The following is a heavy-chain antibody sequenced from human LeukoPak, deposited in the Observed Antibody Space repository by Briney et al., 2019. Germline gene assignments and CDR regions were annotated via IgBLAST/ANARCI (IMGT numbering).Heavy chain of an antibody. V-gene: IGHV3-48*03. CDR3: AELGITMIGGV. D-gene: IGHD3-10*02. J-gene: IGHJ6*03. Sequence: VGCLSLSCAASGVTFSIYEMNWVRQAPGKGLEWVSYISSSGSTIYYADSVKGRFTISRDNAKNSLYLQMNSLRAEDTAVYYCAELGITMIGGVWGKGTTVTISS. CDR1: GVTFSIYE. CDR2: ISSSGSTI.